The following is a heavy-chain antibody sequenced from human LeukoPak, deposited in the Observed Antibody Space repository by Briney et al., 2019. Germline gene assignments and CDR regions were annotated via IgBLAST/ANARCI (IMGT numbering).Heavy chain of an antibody. J-gene: IGHJ4*02. CDR1: GYTFTGYY. CDR3: ARDNSGGFGYFHY. V-gene: IGHV1-2*02. D-gene: IGHD6-19*01. Sequence: ASVKVSCKASGYTFTGYYMHWVRQAPGQGLEWMGWINPNGGDTSYAQKFQGRVTMTRDTSISTVYMELSRLSSDDTAVYYCARDNSGGFGYFHYWGQGTLVTVSS. CDR2: INPNGGDT.